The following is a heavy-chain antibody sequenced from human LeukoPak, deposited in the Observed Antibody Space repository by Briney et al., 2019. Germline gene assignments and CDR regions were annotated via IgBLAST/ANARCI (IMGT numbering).Heavy chain of an antibody. CDR3: ARAYPRAAALFWELLPHYFNY. D-gene: IGHD1-26*01. CDR2: INPSGGST. J-gene: IGHJ4*02. V-gene: IGHV1-46*01. Sequence: ASVKVSCKASGYTFTSYYMHWVRQAPGQGLEWMGIINPSGGSTSYAQKFQGRVTMTRDTSTSTVYMELSSLRSEDTAVYYCARAYPRAAALFWELLPHYFNYWGQGTLVTVSS. CDR1: GYTFTSYY.